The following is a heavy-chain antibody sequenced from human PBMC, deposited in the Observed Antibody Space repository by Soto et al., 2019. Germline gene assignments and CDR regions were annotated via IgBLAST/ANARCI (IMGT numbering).Heavy chain of an antibody. CDR2: IWYDGSNK. J-gene: IGHJ6*02. V-gene: IGHV3-33*01. D-gene: IGHD4-4*01. CDR3: VRDRYSNPTPGMDV. CDR1: GFTFSNHG. Sequence: QPGGSLRLSCAASGFTFSNHGIQWVRQAPGKGLEWVATIWYDGSNKYYADSVKGRFTISRDNSKNTVYLQMNSLRAEDSAVYYCVRDRYSNPTPGMDVWGQGTTVTVSS.